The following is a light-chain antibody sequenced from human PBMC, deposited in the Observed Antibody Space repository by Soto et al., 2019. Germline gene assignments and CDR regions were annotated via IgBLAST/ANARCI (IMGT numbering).Light chain of an antibody. CDR1: QSISNF. J-gene: IGKJ1*01. CDR3: QQSYSTPWT. Sequence: DLPMTQSPSSLSASVGDRVTITCRASQSISNFLNWYHQKPGKAPELLIYAASSLQSGVPSRFIGSGSGTDFTLTITSLQPEDFAAYYCQQSYSTPWTFGQGTKVEIK. CDR2: AAS. V-gene: IGKV1-39*01.